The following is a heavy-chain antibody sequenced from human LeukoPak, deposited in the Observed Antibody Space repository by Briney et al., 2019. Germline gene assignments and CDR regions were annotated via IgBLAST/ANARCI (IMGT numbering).Heavy chain of an antibody. CDR3: ARERAGSTRGTSTYMDV. CDR1: GVSISRYY. Sequence: SETLSLTCTVSGVSISRYYWSWIRQPAGKGLEWIGRIYTSGSTNYNPSLKSRVTISLDTSKNQFSLKLSSVTAADTAVYYCARERAGSTRGTSTYMDVWGKGTTVTVSS. J-gene: IGHJ6*03. V-gene: IGHV4-4*07. CDR2: IYTSGST. D-gene: IGHD6-13*01.